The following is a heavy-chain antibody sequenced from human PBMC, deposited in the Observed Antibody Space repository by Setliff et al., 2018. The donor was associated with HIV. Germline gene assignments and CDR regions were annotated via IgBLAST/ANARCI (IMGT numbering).Heavy chain of an antibody. D-gene: IGHD1-7*01. CDR1: GGSISNGGNY. Sequence: SETLSLTCTVSGGSISNGGNYWGWIRQPPGKGLEWIGSIYHSGSTYYNPSLKSRVIISVDKSKYQFSLKLRSVTAADTAVYYCARVGGTTWGVYYYYYYMDVWGKGTTVTVSS. CDR3: ARVGGTTWGVYYYYYYMDV. CDR2: IYHSGST. J-gene: IGHJ6*03. V-gene: IGHV4-39*07.